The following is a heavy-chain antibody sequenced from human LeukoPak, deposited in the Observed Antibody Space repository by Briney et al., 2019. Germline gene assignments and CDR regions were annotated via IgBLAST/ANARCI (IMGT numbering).Heavy chain of an antibody. V-gene: IGHV1-2*02. D-gene: IGHD3-3*01. J-gene: IGHJ4*02. CDR3: ARDMVGDFWSGYYVDY. Sequence: ASVKVSCKASGYTFTGYYMHWVRQATGQGLEWMGWINPNSGGTNYAQKFQGRVTMSRDTSISTAYMELSRLSSDDTAVYYCARDMVGDFWSGYYVDYWGQGTLVTVSS. CDR2: INPNSGGT. CDR1: GYTFTGYY.